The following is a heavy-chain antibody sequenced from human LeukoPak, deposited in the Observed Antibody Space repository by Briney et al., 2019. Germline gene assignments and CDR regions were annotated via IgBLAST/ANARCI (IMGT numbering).Heavy chain of an antibody. CDR2: IKSDGST. CDR1: VFTFSRYW. Sequence: PGGSLSLSCAASVFTFSRYWMHLVRQAPGKGLVWVSRIKSDGSTRYADSVKGRFTISRDNANNTVSLQMNSLRGEDTGVYYCARAQSEIGGYYPEYFRHWGQGTLVTVSP. J-gene: IGHJ1*01. D-gene: IGHD3-22*01. V-gene: IGHV3-74*01. CDR3: ARAQSEIGGYYPEYFRH.